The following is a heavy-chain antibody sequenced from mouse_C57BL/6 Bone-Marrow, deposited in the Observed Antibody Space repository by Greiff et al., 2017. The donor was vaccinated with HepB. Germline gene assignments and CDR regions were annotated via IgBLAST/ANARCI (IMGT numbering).Heavy chain of an antibody. D-gene: IGHD2-1*01. CDR2: INPNNGGT. CDR1: GYTFTDYN. CDR3: AGPIYYGNYWFAY. V-gene: IGHV1-22*01. Sequence: VQLKQSGPELVKPGASVKMSCKASGYTFTDYNMHWVKQSHGKSLEWIGYINPNNGGTSYNQKFKGKATLTVNKSSSTAYMELRSLTSEDSAVYYCAGPIYYGNYWFAYWGQGTLVTVSA. J-gene: IGHJ3*01.